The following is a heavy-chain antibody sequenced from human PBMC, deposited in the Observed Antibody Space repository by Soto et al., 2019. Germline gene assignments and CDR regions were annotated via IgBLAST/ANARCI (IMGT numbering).Heavy chain of an antibody. D-gene: IGHD2-2*01. J-gene: IGHJ6*02. Sequence: EVQLVESGGGLVQPGGSPRLSCAASGFTFSNFEMHWVRQAPGKGLEWVSYINTAGSTKYYAESVKGRFTISRDNARNSLFLQMNSLRAEDTAVYYCARAECSTPNCLTAYYSYGLDVWGQGTTVTVSS. CDR2: INTAGSTK. V-gene: IGHV3-48*03. CDR1: GFTFSNFE. CDR3: ARAECSTPNCLTAYYSYGLDV.